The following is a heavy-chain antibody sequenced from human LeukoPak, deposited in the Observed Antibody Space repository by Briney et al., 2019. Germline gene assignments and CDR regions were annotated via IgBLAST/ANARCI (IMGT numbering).Heavy chain of an antibody. V-gene: IGHV3-33*06. Sequence: PGRSLRLSCAASGFTFNSYGMHWVRQAPGKGLEWVAVIWYDGSNKYYADSVKGRFTISRDNSKNTLYLQMNSLRAEDTAVYYCAKAKRQWLVQVDYWGQGTLATVSS. CDR1: GFTFNSYG. J-gene: IGHJ4*02. D-gene: IGHD6-19*01. CDR3: AKAKRQWLVQVDY. CDR2: IWYDGSNK.